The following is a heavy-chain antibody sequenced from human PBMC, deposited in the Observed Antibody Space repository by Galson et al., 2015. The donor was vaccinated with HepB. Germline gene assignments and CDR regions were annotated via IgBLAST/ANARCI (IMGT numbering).Heavy chain of an antibody. CDR3: ARGIATTLTHREYYFDY. J-gene: IGHJ4*02. V-gene: IGHV4-4*07. CDR2: IYTSGSA. D-gene: IGHD4-17*01. CDR1: GGSISSYY. Sequence: LSLTCTVSGGSISSYYWSWIRQPAGKGLEWIGRIYTSGSANYNPSLKSRVTMSVDTSKNQFSLKLSSVTAVDTAVYYCARGIATTLTHREYYFDYWAQGTLVTVSS.